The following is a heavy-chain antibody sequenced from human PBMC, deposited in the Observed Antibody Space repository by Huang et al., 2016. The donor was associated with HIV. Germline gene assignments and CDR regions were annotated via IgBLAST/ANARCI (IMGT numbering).Heavy chain of an antibody. CDR2: VYHTGST. CDR3: ARDDQVDHGLGFDY. V-gene: IGHV4-59*11. Sequence: QVQLQESGPGLVKPSETLSLTCTVSGGSISSHYWNWFRKPPGKGLEWIGNVYHTGSTNDHPSLKSRVTISLDTSKNQFSLKVTSVIAADTAIYYCARDDQVDHGLGFDYWGQGTLVTVSS. D-gene: IGHD3-10*01. CDR1: GGSISSHY. J-gene: IGHJ4*02.